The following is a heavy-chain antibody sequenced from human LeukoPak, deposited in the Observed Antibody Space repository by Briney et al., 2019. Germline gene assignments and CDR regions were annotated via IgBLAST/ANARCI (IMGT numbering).Heavy chain of an antibody. D-gene: IGHD1-26*01. V-gene: IGHV4-59*01. Sequence: PSETLSLTCTVSGCSISSYYWSWIRQPPGKGLEWVGYIYYSGSTNYNASLKSRVTILVNKYKNQFFLKQRNGTTADTAVDYCASLDSGSFHYWRQGALVTVSS. CDR2: IYYSGST. CDR3: ASLDSGSFHY. CDR1: GCSISSYY. J-gene: IGHJ4*02.